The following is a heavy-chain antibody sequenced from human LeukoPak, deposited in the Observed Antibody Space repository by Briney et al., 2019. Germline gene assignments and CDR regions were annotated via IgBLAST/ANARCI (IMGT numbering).Heavy chain of an antibody. D-gene: IGHD6-6*01. CDR1: GFTFSSYA. CDR2: ISYDGSNK. Sequence: PGGSLRLSCAASGFTFSSYAMHWVRQAPGKGLEWVAFISYDGSNKYYADSVKGRFTVSRDNSKNRLYLQMNSLRAEDTAVYYCARAPSIAGSYFDYWDQGTLVTVSS. J-gene: IGHJ4*02. CDR3: ARAPSIAGSYFDY. V-gene: IGHV3-30-3*01.